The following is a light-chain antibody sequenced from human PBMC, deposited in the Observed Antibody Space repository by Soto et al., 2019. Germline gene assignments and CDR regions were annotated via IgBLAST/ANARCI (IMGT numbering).Light chain of an antibody. CDR3: QQYGSSPLT. CDR1: QSVTSSY. CDR2: GAS. V-gene: IGKV3-20*01. J-gene: IGKJ3*01. Sequence: EIVLTQSPGTLSLSPGERATLTCRASQSVTSSYLAWYQQKPGQAPRLLMYGASSRATGIPDRFGGSGSGTDFTLTISRLEPEDFAVYYCQQYGSSPLTFGPGTKVDIK.